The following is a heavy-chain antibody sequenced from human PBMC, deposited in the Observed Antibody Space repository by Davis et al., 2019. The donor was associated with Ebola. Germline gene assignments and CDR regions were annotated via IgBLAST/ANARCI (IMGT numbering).Heavy chain of an antibody. Sequence: MPSETLSLTCTVSGGSINSHSYYWGWIRQTPGKGLEWIGSTYFSGSTYYNPSLRSRVTISMDTSKNQFSLKLTSVTAADTAVYYCVSQIPAALYLGDFWGQGTLVTVSS. CDR2: TYFSGST. D-gene: IGHD2-2*01. V-gene: IGHV4-39*01. CDR1: GGSINSHSYY. J-gene: IGHJ4*02. CDR3: VSQIPAALYLGDF.